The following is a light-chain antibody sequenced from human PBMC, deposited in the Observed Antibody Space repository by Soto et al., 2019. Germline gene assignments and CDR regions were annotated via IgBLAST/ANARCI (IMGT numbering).Light chain of an antibody. CDR2: GSS. Sequence: EVVWTQSPGTLSLSPGERATRSCRASQSVSNNYFAWYQQKPGQAPRLLIFGSSDRATGIPDRFSGSGSGTDFTLTLSRLEHEDFAVYYCQQSGSSPPYNFGQATTLDIK. CDR3: QQSGSSPPYN. CDR1: QSVSNNY. V-gene: IGKV3-20*01. J-gene: IGKJ2*01.